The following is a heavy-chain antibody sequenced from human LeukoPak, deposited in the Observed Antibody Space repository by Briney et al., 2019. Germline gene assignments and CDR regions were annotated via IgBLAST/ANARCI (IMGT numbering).Heavy chain of an antibody. CDR1: GGSISSSSYY. CDR3: ARARTGTTPWFDP. CDR2: SYYSGST. V-gene: IGHV4-39*07. Sequence: SETLSLTCTVSGGSISSSSYYWGWIRQPPGKGLEWIGSSYYSGSTYYNPSLKSRVTISVDTSKNQFSLKLSSVTAADTAVYYCARARTGTTPWFDPWGQGTLVTVSS. J-gene: IGHJ5*02. D-gene: IGHD1-7*01.